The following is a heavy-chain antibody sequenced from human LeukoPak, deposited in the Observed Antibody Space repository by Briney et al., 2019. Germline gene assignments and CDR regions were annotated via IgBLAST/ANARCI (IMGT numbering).Heavy chain of an antibody. Sequence: GGSLRLSCAASGFTFSSYEMNWVRQAPGKGLEWVSYISSSGSTIYYADSVKGRFTISRDNAKNSLYLQMNSLRAEDTAVYYCARGLLAFMRSDYSNYWDNWFDPWGQGTLVTVSS. CDR1: GFTFSSYE. CDR2: ISSSGSTI. J-gene: IGHJ5*02. CDR3: ARGLLAFMRSDYSNYWDNWFDP. D-gene: IGHD4-11*01. V-gene: IGHV3-48*03.